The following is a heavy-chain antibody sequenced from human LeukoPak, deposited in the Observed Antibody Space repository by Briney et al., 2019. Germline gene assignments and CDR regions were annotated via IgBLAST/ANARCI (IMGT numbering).Heavy chain of an antibody. Sequence: SQTLSLTCAISGDSVSSNSAAWNWIRQSPSRGLDWLGRTYYRSKWYNDYAVSVKSRITINPDTSKNQFSLQLNSVTPEDTAVYYCARGGLRRSLGWFDPWGQGTLVTVSS. V-gene: IGHV6-1*01. CDR2: TYYRSKWYN. CDR3: ARGGLRRSLGWFDP. J-gene: IGHJ5*02. CDR1: GDSVSSNSAA. D-gene: IGHD6-13*01.